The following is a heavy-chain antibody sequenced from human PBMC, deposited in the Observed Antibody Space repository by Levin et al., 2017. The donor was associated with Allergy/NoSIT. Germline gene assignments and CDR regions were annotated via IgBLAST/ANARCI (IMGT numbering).Heavy chain of an antibody. Sequence: PSETLSLTCAVYGGSFSGYYWSWIRQPPGKGLEWIGEINHSGSTNYNPSLKSRVTISVDTSKNQFSLKLSSVTAADTAVYYCARALFRKYFQHWGQGTLVTVSS. D-gene: IGHD2-21*01. CDR3: ARALFRKYFQH. CDR2: INHSGST. CDR1: GGSFSGYY. V-gene: IGHV4-34*01. J-gene: IGHJ1*01.